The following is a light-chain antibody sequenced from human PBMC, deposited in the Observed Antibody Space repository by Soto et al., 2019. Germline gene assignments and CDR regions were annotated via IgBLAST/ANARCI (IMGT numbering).Light chain of an antibody. CDR3: QQYFDNSIT. V-gene: IGKV3-15*01. CDR2: GAS. CDR1: QYINTR. J-gene: IGKJ5*01. Sequence: EIVLTQSPATLSSFPVSRVTLSCRASQYINTRLAWYQHRPGQAPRLLIYGASTRATGIPARFSGSGSGTEFTLTISTLQAEDVAVYYCQQYFDNSITFGQGTRLEIK.